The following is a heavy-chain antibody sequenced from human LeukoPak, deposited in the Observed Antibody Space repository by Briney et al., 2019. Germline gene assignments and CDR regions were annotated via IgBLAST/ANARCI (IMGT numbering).Heavy chain of an antibody. V-gene: IGHV4-34*01. J-gene: IGHJ4*02. Sequence: SETLFLTCAVYGGSFSGYYWSWIRQPPGKGLEWIGEINHSGSTNSNPSLKSRVTISVDASKNQFSLKLSSVTAADTAVYYCARGGWELPEGSLDYWGQGTLVTVSS. CDR2: INHSGST. CDR1: GGSFSGYY. CDR3: ARGGWELPEGSLDY. D-gene: IGHD1-26*01.